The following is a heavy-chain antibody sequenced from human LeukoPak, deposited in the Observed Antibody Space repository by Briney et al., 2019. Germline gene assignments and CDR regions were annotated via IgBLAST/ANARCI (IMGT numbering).Heavy chain of an antibody. CDR3: ASAGFGELLA. Sequence: ASVKVSCKASGGTFSSYAISWVRQAPGQGLEWMGWISAYNGNTNYAQKLQGRVTMTTDTSTSTAYMELRSLRSDDTAVYYCASAGFGELLAWGQGTLVTVSS. CDR1: GGTFSSYA. CDR2: ISAYNGNT. D-gene: IGHD3-10*01. J-gene: IGHJ5*02. V-gene: IGHV1-18*01.